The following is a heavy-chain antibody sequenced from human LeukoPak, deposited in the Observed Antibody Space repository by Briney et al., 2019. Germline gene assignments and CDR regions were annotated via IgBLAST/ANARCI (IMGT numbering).Heavy chain of an antibody. J-gene: IGHJ4*02. CDR2: ISPEDGNT. Sequence: ASVKVSCKASGYIFISYGISWVRQAPGQGLEWMGWISPEDGNTNSAQKLQGRVTMTTDTSTSTAYMELRSLTSDDTAVYYCTKRGSIGDPFDYWGQGTLVTVSS. CDR1: GYIFISYG. V-gene: IGHV1-18*01. D-gene: IGHD3-10*01. CDR3: TKRGSIGDPFDY.